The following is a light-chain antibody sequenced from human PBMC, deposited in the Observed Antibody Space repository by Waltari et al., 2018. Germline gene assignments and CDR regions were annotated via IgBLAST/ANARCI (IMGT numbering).Light chain of an antibody. V-gene: IGLV1-40*01. J-gene: IGLJ1*01. Sequence: QSVLTQPPSVSGAPGQRVTISCTGSSSNIGSYYPVYWYQHLPGTAPKVLSYANNNRPSGVPDRFSGSKSGASASLAITGLQAEDEADYYCQSFDSSLDGYVFGTGTKVTVL. CDR1: SSNIGSYYP. CDR2: ANN. CDR3: QSFDSSLDGYV.